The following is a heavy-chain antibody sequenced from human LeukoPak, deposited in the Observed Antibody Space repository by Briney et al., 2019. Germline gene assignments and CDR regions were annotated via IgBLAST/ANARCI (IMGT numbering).Heavy chain of an antibody. CDR3: AAFLGDGTIDY. CDR2: IHCSGST. J-gene: IGHJ4*02. D-gene: IGHD3-3*01. V-gene: IGHV4-31*03. CDR1: GGSISSDTYY. Sequence: SETLSLTCTVSGGSISSDTYYWSWIRQHPGKGLEWIGCIHCSGSTYYKPSLKSRLTISVDTSKNQFSLKLSSVTAADTAIYYCAAFLGDGTIDYWGQGTLVTVSS.